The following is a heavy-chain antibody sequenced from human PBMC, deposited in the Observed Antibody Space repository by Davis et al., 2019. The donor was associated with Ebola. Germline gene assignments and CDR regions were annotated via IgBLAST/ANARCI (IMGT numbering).Heavy chain of an antibody. V-gene: IGHV4-59*01. CDR3: ARGPRDYYDSSGLDY. CDR1: GGYISGYY. Sequence: MPSETLSLTCTVSGGYISGYYWSWIRQPPGKGLEWIGNLYHGGGTNYSPSLKSRLTISVDTSKNQFSLKLSSVTAADTAVYYCARGPRDYYDSSGLDYWGQGTLVTVSS. J-gene: IGHJ4*02. CDR2: LYHGGGT. D-gene: IGHD3-22*01.